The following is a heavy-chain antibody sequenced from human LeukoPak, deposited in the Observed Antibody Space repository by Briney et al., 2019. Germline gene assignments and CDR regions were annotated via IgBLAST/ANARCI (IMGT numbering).Heavy chain of an antibody. Sequence: SETLSLTCTVSGGSIRSYFWSWIRQPPGKGLEWIGYIYYSGSTNYNPSLKSRVTISVDTSKNQFSLKLSSVTAADTAVYYCARYSSGWYNWFDPWGQGTLVTVSS. CDR1: GGSIRSYF. CDR3: ARYSSGWYNWFDP. J-gene: IGHJ5*02. D-gene: IGHD6-19*01. CDR2: IYYSGST. V-gene: IGHV4-59*08.